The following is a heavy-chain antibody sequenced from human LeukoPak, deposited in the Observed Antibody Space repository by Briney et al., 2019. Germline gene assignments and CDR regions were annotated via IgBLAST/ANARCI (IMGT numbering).Heavy chain of an antibody. D-gene: IGHD2-2*01. CDR1: GFTFDDYA. CDR2: ISWDGGST. V-gene: IGHV3-43D*03. Sequence: PGGSLRLSCAASGFTFDDYAMHWVRQAPGKGLEWVSLISWDGGSTYYADSVKGRFTISRDNSKNSLYLQMNSLRAEDTALYYCAKVGEYCSSTSCYYFDYWGQGTLVTVSS. J-gene: IGHJ4*02. CDR3: AKVGEYCSSTSCYYFDY.